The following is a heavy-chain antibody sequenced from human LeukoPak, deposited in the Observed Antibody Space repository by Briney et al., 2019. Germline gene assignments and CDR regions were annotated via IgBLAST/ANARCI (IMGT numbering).Heavy chain of an antibody. CDR3: ARGGSSWPYDYYMDV. D-gene: IGHD6-13*01. CDR1: GGSISSYY. Sequence: SETLSLTCTVSGGSISSYYWSWIRQPPGKGLEWIGCIYYSGSTNYNPSLKSRLIISVDTSKNQFSLKLSSVTAADTAVYYCARGGSSWPYDYYMDVWGKGTTVTVSS. J-gene: IGHJ6*03. V-gene: IGHV4-59*01. CDR2: IYYSGST.